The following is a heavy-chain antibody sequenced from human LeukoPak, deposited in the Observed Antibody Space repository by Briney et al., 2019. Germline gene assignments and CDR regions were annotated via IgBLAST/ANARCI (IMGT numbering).Heavy chain of an antibody. CDR3: AREGRGVPGAIAAVKGFDY. V-gene: IGHV1-46*01. CDR1: GYTFTSYY. J-gene: IGHJ4*02. Sequence: ASVKVSCKASGYTFTSYYMHWVRQAPGQGLEWMGIINPSGGSTSYAQKFQGRVTMTRDMSTSTVYMELSSLRSEDTAIYYCAREGRGVPGAIAAVKGFDYWGRGTLVTVSS. D-gene: IGHD6-6*01. CDR2: INPSGGST.